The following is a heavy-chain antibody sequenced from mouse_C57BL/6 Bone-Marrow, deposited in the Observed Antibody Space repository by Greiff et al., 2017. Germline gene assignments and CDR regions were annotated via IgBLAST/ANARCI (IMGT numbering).Heavy chain of an antibody. V-gene: IGHV5-6*02. J-gene: IGHJ1*03. Sequence: EVMLVESGGDLVKPGGSLKLSCAASGFTFSSYGMSWVRQTPDKRLEWVATISSGGSYTYYPDRVKGRFTISRDNAKNTLYLQLSSLKSEDTAMYYCARRGDGRDWYFDVWGTGTTVTVSS. CDR3: ARRGDGRDWYFDV. CDR2: ISSGGSYT. CDR1: GFTFSSYG.